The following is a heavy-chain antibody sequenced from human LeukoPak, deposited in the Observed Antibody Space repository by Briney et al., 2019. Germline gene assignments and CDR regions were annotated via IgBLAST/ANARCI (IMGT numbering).Heavy chain of an antibody. J-gene: IGHJ6*03. CDR1: GGSISGYY. Sequence: SETLSLTCTVSGGSISGYYWSWIRQPPGKGLEWIGYLHYSGSTNYNPSLKSRVTISVDTSKNQFSLKLSSVTAADTAVYYCARTTEGGYTYNYFYCYYMDVWGKGTTVTISS. CDR2: LHYSGST. V-gene: IGHV4-59*01. CDR3: ARTTEGGYTYNYFYCYYMDV. D-gene: IGHD5-24*01.